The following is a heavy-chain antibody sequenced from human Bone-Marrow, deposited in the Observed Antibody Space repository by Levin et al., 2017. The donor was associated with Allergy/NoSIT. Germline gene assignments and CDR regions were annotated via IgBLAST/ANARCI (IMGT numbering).Heavy chain of an antibody. D-gene: IGHD5-24*01. J-gene: IGHJ4*02. CDR3: ARSVGNGYLSNFDS. V-gene: IGHV4-31*03. CDR1: GESISSGGYY. Sequence: SETLSLTCTVSGESISSGGYYWSWIRHLPGKGLEWIGYIYYTGSTYYNPSLKSRTHISVDTSKNEFALKMNLLSDADTAVYYCARSVGNGYLSNFDSWGQGTLVTVSS. CDR2: IYYTGST.